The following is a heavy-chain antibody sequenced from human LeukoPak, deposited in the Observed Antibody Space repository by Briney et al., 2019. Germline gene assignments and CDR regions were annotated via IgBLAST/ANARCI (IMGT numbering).Heavy chain of an antibody. CDR3: AKDRGAVAGTDYFDY. J-gene: IGHJ4*02. CDR1: GGSISTSAYY. Sequence: SETLSLTCIVSGGSISTSAYYWGWIRQPPGEGLQWIGSIYYSGNTYYNSSLKSRVTISVDTSTSQFSLRLSSVTAADTAVYYCAKDRGAVAGTDYFDYWGQGTLVTVSS. V-gene: IGHV4-39*02. CDR2: IYYSGNT. D-gene: IGHD6-19*01.